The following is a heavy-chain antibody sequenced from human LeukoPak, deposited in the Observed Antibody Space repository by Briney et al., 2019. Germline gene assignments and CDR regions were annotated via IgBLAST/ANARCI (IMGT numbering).Heavy chain of an antibody. Sequence: GGRLTLTRLACLFTHHQYVMRWVGPAPAKGLEWVAGINWNGSTTGYADSVTGRFTISRDNAKNSLYLQMNSMRAADTALYYCARVGGYYFQHWFDPWGQGTMVTVSS. CDR1: LFTHHQYV. D-gene: IGHD2/OR15-2a*01. CDR3: ARVGGYYFQHWFDP. V-gene: IGHV3-20*04. CDR2: INWNGSTT. J-gene: IGHJ5*02.